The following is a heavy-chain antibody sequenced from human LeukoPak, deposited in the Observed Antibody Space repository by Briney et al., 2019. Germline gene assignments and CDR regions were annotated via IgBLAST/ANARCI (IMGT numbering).Heavy chain of an antibody. J-gene: IGHJ6*02. CDR3: ARGHHWIQLWKKDYYYYGMDV. V-gene: IGHV1-8*01. CDR1: GYTFTSYD. Sequence: ASVKVSCKASGYTFTSYDINWVRQATGQGLEWMGWMNPNSGNTGYAQKFQGRVAMTRNTSISTAYMELSSLRSEDTAVYYCARGHHWIQLWKKDYYYYGMDVWGQGTTVTVSS. D-gene: IGHD5-18*01. CDR2: MNPNSGNT.